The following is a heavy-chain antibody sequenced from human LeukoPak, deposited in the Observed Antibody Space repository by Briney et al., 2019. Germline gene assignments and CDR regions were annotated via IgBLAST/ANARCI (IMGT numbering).Heavy chain of an antibody. CDR2: INPSGGST. J-gene: IGHJ4*02. CDR3: ARASRGEQLAGLDY. CDR1: GYTFTSYY. V-gene: IGHV1-46*01. D-gene: IGHD6-6*01. Sequence: EASVKVSCKASGYTFTSYYMHWVRQAPGQGLEWMGIINPSGGSTSYAQKFQGRVTMTRDMSTSTVYMELSGLRSEDTALYYCARASRGEQLAGLDYWGQGTLVTVSS.